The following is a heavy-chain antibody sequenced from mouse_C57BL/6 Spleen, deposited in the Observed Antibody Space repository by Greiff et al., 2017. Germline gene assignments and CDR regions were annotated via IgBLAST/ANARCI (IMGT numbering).Heavy chain of an antibody. CDR1: GFSLTSYG. Sequence: VKLMESGPGLVQPSQSLSITCTVSGFSLTSYGVHWVRQSPGKGLEWLGVIWSGGSTDYNAAFISRLSISKDNSKSQVFFKMNSLQADDTAIYYCARNYPGGLWYFDYWGQGTTLTVSS. CDR2: IWSGGST. D-gene: IGHD1-1*02. CDR3: ARNYPGGLWYFDY. J-gene: IGHJ2*01. V-gene: IGHV2-2*01.